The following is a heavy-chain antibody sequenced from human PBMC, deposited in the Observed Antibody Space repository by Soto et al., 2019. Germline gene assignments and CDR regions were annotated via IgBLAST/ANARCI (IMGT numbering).Heavy chain of an antibody. J-gene: IGHJ6*02. Sequence: ETLSLTCTVSGGSISSYYWSWIRQPPGKGLEWIGYIYYSASTNYDPSLKSRVTISADTSKSQFSLKLRAVTAADTAVYYCARGNAMDDWGQGTTVTVSS. V-gene: IGHV4-59*01. CDR3: ARGNAMDD. CDR1: GGSISSYY. CDR2: IYYSAST.